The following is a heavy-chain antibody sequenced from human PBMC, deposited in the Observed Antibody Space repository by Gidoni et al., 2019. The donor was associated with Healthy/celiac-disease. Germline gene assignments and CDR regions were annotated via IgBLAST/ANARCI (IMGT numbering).Heavy chain of an antibody. CDR2: ISAYNGNT. D-gene: IGHD3-9*01. CDR1: GYTFTSYG. V-gene: IGHV1-18*01. Sequence: QVQLVQSGAEVKKPGASVKVSCKASGYTFTSYGISWVRQAPGQGLEWMGWISAYNGNTNYAQKLQGRVTMTTDTSTSTAYRELRSLRSDDTAVYYCAREVVEDYDILTGYYTPSDAFDIWGQGTMVTVSS. CDR3: AREVVEDYDILTGYYTPSDAFDI. J-gene: IGHJ3*02.